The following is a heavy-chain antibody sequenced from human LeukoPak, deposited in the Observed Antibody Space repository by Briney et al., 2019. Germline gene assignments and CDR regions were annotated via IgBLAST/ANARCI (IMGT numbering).Heavy chain of an antibody. Sequence: PGGSLRLSCAASGFSFSSYWMHWVRQAPGKGLVWVSRVASDGSSTSYADSVKGRFSISRDNAKNTLYLHMNSLRAEDTAVYYCARDYDILWGHGTLVTVSS. CDR2: VASDGSST. D-gene: IGHD3-9*01. CDR1: GFSFSSYW. CDR3: ARDYDIL. V-gene: IGHV3-74*01. J-gene: IGHJ4*01.